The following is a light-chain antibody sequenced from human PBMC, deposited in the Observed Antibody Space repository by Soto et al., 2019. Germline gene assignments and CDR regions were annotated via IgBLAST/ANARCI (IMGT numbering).Light chain of an antibody. CDR2: GAS. J-gene: IGKJ1*01. CDR3: QQYGNSPWT. Sequence: EIVLTQSPGTLSLSPGERATLSCRASQSVSSSYLVWYQQKPGQAPTLLIYGASTRATGIPDRFSGSGSGTDLTLTISRLEPEDFAVYYCQQYGNSPWTFGQGTKVEI. V-gene: IGKV3-20*01. CDR1: QSVSSSY.